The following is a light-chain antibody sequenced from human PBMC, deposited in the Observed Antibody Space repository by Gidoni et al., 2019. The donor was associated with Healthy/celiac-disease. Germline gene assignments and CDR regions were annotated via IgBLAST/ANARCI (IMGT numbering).Light chain of an antibody. Sequence: SSLHPPPPAPGSPRHTLTLSCTGTSMDVGGYNDGSWYQQHPGKAPKLMMYEVSKRPSGVPDRFYGSKSGNTASLTVSGLQAEDEADYYCSSYAGSNNFVVFGGGTKLTVL. CDR3: SSYAGSNNFVV. V-gene: IGLV2-8*01. CDR1: SMDVGGYND. J-gene: IGLJ2*01. CDR2: EVS.